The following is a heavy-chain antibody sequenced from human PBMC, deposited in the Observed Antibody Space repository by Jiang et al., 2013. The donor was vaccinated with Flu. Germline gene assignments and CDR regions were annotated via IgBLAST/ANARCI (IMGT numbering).Heavy chain of an antibody. J-gene: IGHJ4*02. D-gene: IGHD3-22*01. CDR2: IIPIFGTA. V-gene: IGHV1-69*06. Sequence: GAEVKKPGSSVKVSCKASGGTFSNYAISWVRQAPGQGLEWMGGIIPIFGTANYAQKFKGRVTITADKSTTTAYMELSSLRSEDTAVYYCARGPDSSGYYYFYWGQGTLVTGLL. CDR1: GGTFSNYA. CDR3: ARGPDSSGYYYFY.